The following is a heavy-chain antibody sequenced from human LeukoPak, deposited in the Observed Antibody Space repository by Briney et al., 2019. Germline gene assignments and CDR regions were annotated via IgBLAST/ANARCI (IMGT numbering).Heavy chain of an antibody. CDR1: GFTFSSYS. J-gene: IGHJ6*03. CDR2: ISSSSSYI. CDR3: ARFAAGGSYYYYMDV. D-gene: IGHD6-25*01. V-gene: IGHV3-21*01. Sequence: GGSLRLSCAASGFTFSSYSMNWVRQAPGKGLEWVSSISSSSSYIYYADSVKGRFTISRDNAKNSLYLQMNSLRAEDTAVYYCARFAAGGSYYYYMDVWGKGTTVTVSS.